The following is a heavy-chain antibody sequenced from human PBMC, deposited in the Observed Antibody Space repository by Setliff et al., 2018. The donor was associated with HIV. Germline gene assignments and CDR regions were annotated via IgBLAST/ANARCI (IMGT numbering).Heavy chain of an antibody. CDR1: GFTFSSYG. CDR2: IWYDGSNK. V-gene: IGHV3-33*01. Sequence: PGGSLRLSCAASGFTFSSYGMHWVRQAPGKGLEWVAVIWYDGSNKYYVDSVKGRFTISRDNSKNTLYLQMNSLRAEDTAVYHCARDPGVGSMGQDAFDIWGQGTMVTVSS. CDR3: ARDPGVGSMGQDAFDI. D-gene: IGHD1-26*01. J-gene: IGHJ3*02.